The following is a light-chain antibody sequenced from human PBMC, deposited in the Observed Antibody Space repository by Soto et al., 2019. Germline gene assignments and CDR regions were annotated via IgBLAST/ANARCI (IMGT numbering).Light chain of an antibody. CDR1: QDISNY. J-gene: IGKJ4*01. Sequence: DIQMTQSPSSLSASVGDTVTITCRASQDISNYLDWYQQKPGRVPKVLIYAASTLQSGVPSRFSAIGSGTYFTLTISSLQPEDGATYYCQKYNRAPLTFGGGTKVEIK. CDR2: AAS. CDR3: QKYNRAPLT. V-gene: IGKV1-27*01.